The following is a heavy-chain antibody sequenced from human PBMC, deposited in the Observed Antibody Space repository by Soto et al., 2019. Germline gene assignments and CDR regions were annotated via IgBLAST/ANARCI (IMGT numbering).Heavy chain of an antibody. CDR2: ISYSGST. Sequence: SETLSLTCTVSGGSISSYYWSWIRQPPGKGLEWIGFISYSGSTNYNPSLKSRVTILVDTSKNQFSLKLSSVTAADTAVYYCARHVQWLPYDYWGQGALVTVSS. CDR3: ARHVQWLPYDY. V-gene: IGHV4-59*08. CDR1: GGSISSYY. J-gene: IGHJ4*02. D-gene: IGHD6-19*01.